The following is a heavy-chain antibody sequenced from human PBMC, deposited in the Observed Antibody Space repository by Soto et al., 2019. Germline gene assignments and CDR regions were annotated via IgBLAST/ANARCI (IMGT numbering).Heavy chain of an antibody. CDR1: GGSISSDGYY. J-gene: IGHJ6*02. V-gene: IGHV4-31*03. D-gene: IGHD6-6*01. CDR2: NYYSGIT. Sequence: QVQLQESGPGLVKPSQTLSLTCTVSGGSISSDGYYWTWIREHPGKGLEWIGYNYYSGITYYNPSLKSRVTISLDTSKNQFSLKLSSVTAADTAVYYCARGSSIAGLYYGMDVWGQGTTVTVSS. CDR3: ARGSSIAGLYYGMDV.